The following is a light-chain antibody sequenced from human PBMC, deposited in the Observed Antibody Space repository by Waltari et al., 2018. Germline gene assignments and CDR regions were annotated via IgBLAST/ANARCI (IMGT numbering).Light chain of an antibody. V-gene: IGLV4-69*01. CDR2: VNSDGSH. Sequence: QLVLTQSPSASASLGASSRLTCTLDSRHTSNIIAWTQQQPAKVPRYLMKVNSDGSHSKGDEIPDRFSGSGSGAERYLTISNVQSEDEADYYCQTGGHGTWVFGGGTKLTVL. J-gene: IGLJ3*02. CDR3: QTGGHGTWV. CDR1: SRHTSNI.